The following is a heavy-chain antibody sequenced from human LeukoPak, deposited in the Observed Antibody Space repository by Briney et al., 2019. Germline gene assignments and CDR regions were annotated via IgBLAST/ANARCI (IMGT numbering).Heavy chain of an antibody. Sequence: GGSLRLSCAASGFTFSDYYMSCIRQAPGKGLEGGSYISSSGSTIYSADSVTGRFTISRDNAKNSLYLQMNNLRVEDTAVYYCARDQPIGYNYGYPFDNWGQGTLVTVSS. J-gene: IGHJ4*02. D-gene: IGHD5-18*01. V-gene: IGHV3-11*04. CDR3: ARDQPIGYNYGYPFDN. CDR1: GFTFSDYY. CDR2: ISSSGSTI.